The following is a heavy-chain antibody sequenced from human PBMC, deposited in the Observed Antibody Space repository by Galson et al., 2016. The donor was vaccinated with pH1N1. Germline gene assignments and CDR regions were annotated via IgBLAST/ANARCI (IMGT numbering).Heavy chain of an antibody. D-gene: IGHD3-3*01. CDR2: ISSYGGSP. V-gene: IGHV3-64*01. Sequence: SLRLSCAASGFTFSNHAMHRVRQAPGKGPEYVAGISSYGGSPQYANSVKDRFIISRVNTKNTLYLQMGSLRVEDMAVYYCARSLDYDSWSGYSDYSMDVWGQGTTVTVSS. CDR1: GFTFSNHA. J-gene: IGHJ6*02. CDR3: ARSLDYDSWSGYSDYSMDV.